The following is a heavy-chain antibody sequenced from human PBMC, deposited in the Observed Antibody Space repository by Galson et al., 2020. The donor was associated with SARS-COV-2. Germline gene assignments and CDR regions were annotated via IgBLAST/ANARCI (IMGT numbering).Heavy chain of an antibody. Sequence: ASVKVSCKSSGYTFNTYGLSWVRQAPGQGLEWMGWISPNSGNTYYAQKFQGRVTLTRDKFTSTVYMELRGLTSDDTAVYYCAREWSTSRRGAFDIWGQGTQVTVSA. CDR2: ISPNSGNT. D-gene: IGHD3-3*01. CDR1: GYTFNTYG. J-gene: IGHJ3*02. V-gene: IGHV1-18*01. CDR3: AREWSTSRRGAFDI.